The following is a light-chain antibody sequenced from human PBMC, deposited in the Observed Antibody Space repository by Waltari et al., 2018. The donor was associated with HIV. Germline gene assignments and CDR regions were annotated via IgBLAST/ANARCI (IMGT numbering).Light chain of an antibody. CDR1: SSDVGGYNY. V-gene: IGLV2-14*01. CDR3: SSYTSSSTVV. CDR2: EVS. J-gene: IGLJ2*01. Sequence: QSALTQPASVSGSPGQSITISCTGPSSDVGGYNYVSWHQQHPGKAPKLMIYEVSNRPSGVSNRFSGSKSDNTASLTISGLQAEDEADYYCSSYTSSSTVVFGGGTKLTVL.